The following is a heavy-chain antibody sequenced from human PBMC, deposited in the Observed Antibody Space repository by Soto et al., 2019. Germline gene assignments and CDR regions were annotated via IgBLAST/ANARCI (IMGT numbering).Heavy chain of an antibody. V-gene: IGHV5-51*01. D-gene: IGHD3-10*01. CDR2: IYPGDSDT. CDR3: AHRRGFRNWLDP. Sequence: PGESLKISCQGSGCRFTSYWIGWVRQMPGKGLEWMGIIYPGDSDTRYSPSFQGQVTISADKSISTAYLQWSSLKASDTATYYCAHRRGFRNWLDPWGQGTLVTVSS. CDR1: GCRFTSYW. J-gene: IGHJ5*02.